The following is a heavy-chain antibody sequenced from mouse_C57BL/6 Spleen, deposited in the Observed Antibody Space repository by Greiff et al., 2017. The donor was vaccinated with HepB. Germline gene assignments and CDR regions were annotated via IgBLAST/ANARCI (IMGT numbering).Heavy chain of an antibody. V-gene: IGHV1-52*01. J-gene: IGHJ1*03. D-gene: IGHD2-3*01. CDR2: IDPSDSET. Sequence: VQLQQPGAELVRPGSSVKLSCKASGYTFTSYWMHWVKQRPIQGLEWIGNIDPSDSETHYNQKFKDKATLTVDKSSSTAYMQLSSLTSEDSAVYYCARRDGDDGYRGYFDVWGTGTTVTVSS. CDR3: ARRDGDDGYRGYFDV. CDR1: GYTFTSYW.